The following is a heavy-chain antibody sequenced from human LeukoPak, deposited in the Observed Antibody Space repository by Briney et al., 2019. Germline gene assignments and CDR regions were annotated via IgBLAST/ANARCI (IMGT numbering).Heavy chain of an antibody. CDR2: ISGSGSST. J-gene: IGHJ4*02. Sequence: GGSLRLSCAASGFTFRTYAMNWVRQAPGKGLEWVSTISGSGSSTYYADSVKGRFTISRDNSKNTLYLQMNSLRAEDTAIFYCAKSGDIVIVPAAPDYWGQGTLVTVSS. V-gene: IGHV3-23*01. CDR1: GFTFRTYA. CDR3: AKSGDIVIVPAAPDY. D-gene: IGHD2-2*01.